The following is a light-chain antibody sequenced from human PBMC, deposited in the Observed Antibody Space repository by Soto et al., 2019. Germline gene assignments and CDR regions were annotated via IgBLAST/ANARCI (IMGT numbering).Light chain of an antibody. CDR2: EVV. CDR1: KNDIGVYDF. J-gene: IGLJ1*01. V-gene: IGLV2-8*01. Sequence: QSALTQPPSASGSPGQSVTISCTGTKNDIGVYDFVSWYQHHPGKAPRLIIYEVVQRPSGVPDRFSGSKSGNTASLTVSGLQAADEGAYFCKSYAGSNTYVFGSGTKV. CDR3: KSYAGSNTYV.